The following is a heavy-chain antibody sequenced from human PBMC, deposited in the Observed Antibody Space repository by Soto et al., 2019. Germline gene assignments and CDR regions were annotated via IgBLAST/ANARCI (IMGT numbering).Heavy chain of an antibody. CDR1: GGTFKNYA. Sequence: QVQLVQSGAEVKKPGSSMRVSCKASGGTFKNYAFSWVRQAPGQGLEWMGGFIPIFGTGNYAEQFQGRVSITADESTKTVYSDLSSLRADDTDGYYGARVAVFSYVYGLWYYLDSWGQRTRVTV. V-gene: IGHV1-69*01. J-gene: IGHJ4*02. CDR3: ARVAVFSYVYGLWYYLDS. CDR2: FIPIFGTG. D-gene: IGHD3-16*01.